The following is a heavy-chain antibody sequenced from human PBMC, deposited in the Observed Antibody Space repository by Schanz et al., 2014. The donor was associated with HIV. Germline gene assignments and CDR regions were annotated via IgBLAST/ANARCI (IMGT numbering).Heavy chain of an antibody. Sequence: QVQLVQSGAEVKKPGASVKVSCKASGYTFINYDIHWVRQASGLGLEWMGWMNPSTGNSGYAQMFPLRVTMTRDTSISTAYLEVDSLKSEDTAVYYCARGPKWEGLMDVWGQGTTVTVSS. D-gene: IGHD1-26*01. CDR1: GYTFINYD. CDR3: ARGPKWEGLMDV. V-gene: IGHV1-8*01. J-gene: IGHJ6*02. CDR2: MNPSTGNS.